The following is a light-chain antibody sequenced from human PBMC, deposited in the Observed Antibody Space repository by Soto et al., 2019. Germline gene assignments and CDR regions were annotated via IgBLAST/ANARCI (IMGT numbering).Light chain of an antibody. CDR2: GVS. CDR3: QQYDRLPGFT. CDR1: QSFRSNY. J-gene: IGKJ4*01. Sequence: EIVLTQSPGTLSLSPGEIATLSCRASQSFRSNYLAWYQQRPGQAPRLLIYGVSSRASGIPDRFSGSVSGTDFTLTISSLEPEDSAVYYCQQYDRLPGFTFGGGTK. V-gene: IGKV3-20*01.